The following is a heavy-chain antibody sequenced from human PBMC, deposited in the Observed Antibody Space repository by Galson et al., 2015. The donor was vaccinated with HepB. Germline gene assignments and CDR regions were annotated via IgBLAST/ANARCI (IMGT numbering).Heavy chain of an antibody. D-gene: IGHD2-2*02. CDR3: ARGRRGHCSSTSCYRRGDY. J-gene: IGHJ4*02. V-gene: IGHV1-8*01. CDR1: GYTFTSYD. CDR2: MNPNSGNT. Sequence: SVKVSCKAPGYTFTSYDINWVRQATGQGLEWMGWMNPNSGNTGYAQKFQGRVTMTRNTSISTAYMELSSLRSEDTAVYYCARGRRGHCSSTSCYRRGDYWGQGTLVTVSS.